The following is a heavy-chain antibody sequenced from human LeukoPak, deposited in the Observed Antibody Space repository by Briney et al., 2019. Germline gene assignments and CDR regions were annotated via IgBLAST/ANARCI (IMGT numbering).Heavy chain of an antibody. Sequence: PSQTLSLTCTVSSGSISSSGYYCSWIGQHPGKGLEWIGCIYYSGSTYYNPSLKSRVTISVDTSKNQFSLSLSSVTAADTAVYYCARNADMYYYVDNWGQGTLVTVSS. D-gene: IGHD3-10*01. CDR1: SGSISSSGYY. J-gene: IGHJ4*02. CDR2: IYYSGST. V-gene: IGHV4-31*03. CDR3: ARNADMYYYVDN.